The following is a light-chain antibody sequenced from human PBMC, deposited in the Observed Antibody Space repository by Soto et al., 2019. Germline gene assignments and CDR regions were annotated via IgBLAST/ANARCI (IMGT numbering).Light chain of an antibody. CDR2: GNT. CDR1: SSNIGAGFD. Sequence: QSALTQPPSVSGAPGQRVTISCTGSSSNIGAGFDIHWYQQLPGTAPKLLIYGNTNRPSGVPDRFSGSKSGTSASLVITGLQAGDEADYYCQSYDSSLSGSVFGGGTKLTVL. CDR3: QSYDSSLSGSV. J-gene: IGLJ2*01. V-gene: IGLV1-40*01.